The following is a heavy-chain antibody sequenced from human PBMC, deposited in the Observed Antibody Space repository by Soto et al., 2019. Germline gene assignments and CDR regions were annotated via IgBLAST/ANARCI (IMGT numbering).Heavy chain of an antibody. CDR2: IWYDGSNT. CDR3: VRDLLGSGGHFDY. CDR1: GFIFSSFG. V-gene: IGHV3-33*01. Sequence: GGTLRLSCAASGFIFSSFGMHWVRQAPGKGLEWVAHIWYDGSNTYYADSVKGRFTISRDNSRNTLYLQMNSLRAEDTAVYHCVRDLLGSGGHFDYWGQGTPVTVS. D-gene: IGHD7-27*01. J-gene: IGHJ4*02.